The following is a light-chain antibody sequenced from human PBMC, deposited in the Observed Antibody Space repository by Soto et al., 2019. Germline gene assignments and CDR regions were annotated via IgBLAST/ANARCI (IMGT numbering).Light chain of an antibody. CDR1: QSIRSY. Sequence: DIQMTQSPSSLSASVGDRVTITCRASQSIRSYLNWYQQKPEKAPELLIYEASSLQSGVPSRFSGSGSGTDFTLTISRLQPEDFATYYCQQSYTTPFTFGPGTKVDIK. J-gene: IGKJ3*01. CDR2: EAS. V-gene: IGKV1-39*01. CDR3: QQSYTTPFT.